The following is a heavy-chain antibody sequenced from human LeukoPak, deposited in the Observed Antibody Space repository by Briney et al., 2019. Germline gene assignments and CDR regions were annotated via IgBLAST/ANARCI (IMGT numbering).Heavy chain of an antibody. CDR1: GFTFSSYS. CDR3: AREQALSGELVRGMDV. Sequence: GGSLRLSCAASGFTFSSYSMNWVRQAPGKGLEWVSSISSSSSYIYYADSVKGRFTISRDNAKNSLYLQMNSLRAEDTAVYYCAREQALSGELVRGMDVWGQGTTVTVSS. V-gene: IGHV3-21*01. J-gene: IGHJ6*02. CDR2: ISSSSSYI. D-gene: IGHD3-10*02.